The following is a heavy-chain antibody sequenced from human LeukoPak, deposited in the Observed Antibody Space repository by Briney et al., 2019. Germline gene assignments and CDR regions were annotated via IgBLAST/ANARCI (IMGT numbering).Heavy chain of an antibody. Sequence: GASVKVSCKASGYIFTGYYMHWVRQAPGQGLEWMGWISPHSGGTNYAQKFQGRVTMTLDTSISTVYMELSRLRSDDTAVYYCVRGAKCSGGGCDSKEYVYYFDYWGQGTLVTVSS. D-gene: IGHD6-25*01. CDR3: VRGAKCSGGGCDSKEYVYYFDY. J-gene: IGHJ4*02. CDR2: ISPHSGGT. V-gene: IGHV1-2*02. CDR1: GYIFTGYY.